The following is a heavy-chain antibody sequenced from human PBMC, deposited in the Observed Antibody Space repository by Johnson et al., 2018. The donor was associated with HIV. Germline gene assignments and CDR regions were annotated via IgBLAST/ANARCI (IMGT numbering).Heavy chain of an antibody. V-gene: IGHV3-9*01. CDR3: ARGRGYGAERGAFDN. D-gene: IGHD4-17*01. CDR2: ISWNSGSI. Sequence: VQLVESGGGVVQPGRSLRLSCAASGFTFSSYAMHWVRQAPGKGLEWVSGISWNSGSIGYADSVKGRFTISRDNAKNSLYLQMNGLRDEDTAWYYCARGRGYGAERGAFDNWGQGTMVTVSA. J-gene: IGHJ3*02. CDR1: GFTFSSYA.